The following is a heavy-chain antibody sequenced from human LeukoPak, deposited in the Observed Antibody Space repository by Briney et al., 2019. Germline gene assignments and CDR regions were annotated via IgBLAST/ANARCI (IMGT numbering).Heavy chain of an antibody. Sequence: ASVKVSCKASGYTFTDYYIHWVRQAPGQGLEWMGWMNPNSGNTGYAQKFQGRVTITRNTSISTAYMELSSLRSEDTAVYYCARARPGIVGATKKYYFDYWGQGTLVTVSS. CDR3: ARARPGIVGATKKYYFDY. V-gene: IGHV1-8*03. CDR1: GYTFTDYY. D-gene: IGHD1-26*01. CDR2: MNPNSGNT. J-gene: IGHJ4*02.